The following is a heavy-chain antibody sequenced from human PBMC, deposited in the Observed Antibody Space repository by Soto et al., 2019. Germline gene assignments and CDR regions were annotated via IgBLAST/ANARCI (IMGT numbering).Heavy chain of an antibody. CDR2: ISGSGGST. V-gene: IGHV3-23*01. CDR1: GFTFSNYA. CDR3: AKGQATYYDFWSRYYDWFDP. J-gene: IGHJ5*02. D-gene: IGHD3-3*01. Sequence: GGSLRLSCAASGFTFSNYAMSWVRQAPGKGLEWISTISGSGGSTYYADSVKGRFTISRDNSKNTLYLQMNSLRAEDTAVYYCAKGQATYYDFWSRYYDWFDPWRQGTLVTVPS.